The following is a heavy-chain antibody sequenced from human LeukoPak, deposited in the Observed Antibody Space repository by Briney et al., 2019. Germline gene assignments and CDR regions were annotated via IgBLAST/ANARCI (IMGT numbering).Heavy chain of an antibody. CDR1: GGSINSYY. CDR3: ARVGGDVVVVPSAIALDY. Sequence: SETLSLTCTVSGGSINSYYWSWIRQPPGKGLEWIGYIYYSGNTNYNPSLKSRVTISVDTSKNQFSLNLSSVTAADTAVYYCARVGGDVVVVPSAIALDYWGQGTLVTVSS. J-gene: IGHJ4*02. V-gene: IGHV4-59*12. CDR2: IYYSGNT. D-gene: IGHD2-2*02.